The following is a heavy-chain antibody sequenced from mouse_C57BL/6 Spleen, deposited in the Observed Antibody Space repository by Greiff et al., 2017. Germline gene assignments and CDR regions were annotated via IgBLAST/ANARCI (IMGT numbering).Heavy chain of an antibody. J-gene: IGHJ1*03. CDR1: GFTFSSYA. Sequence: EVQRVESGGGLVKPGGSLKLSCAASGFTFSSYAMSWVRQTPEKRLEWVATISDGGSYTYYPENVKGRFTISRDNAKNNLDLQMSHLKSEDTALYYCAREGRDWYFDVWGTGTTVTVSS. CDR3: AREGRDWYFDV. CDR2: ISDGGSYT. V-gene: IGHV5-4*01.